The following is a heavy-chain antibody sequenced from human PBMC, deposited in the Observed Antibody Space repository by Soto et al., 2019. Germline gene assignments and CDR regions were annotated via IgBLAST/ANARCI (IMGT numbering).Heavy chain of an antibody. V-gene: IGHV1-46*01. J-gene: IGHJ6*02. Sequence: ASVKVSCKASGYTFTSYYMHWVRQAPGQGLEWMGIINPSGGSTSYARKFQGRVTMTRDTSTSTVYMELSSLRSEDTAVYYCARDRDIAAAGTDYYYYGMDVWGQGTTVTGSS. CDR1: GYTFTSYY. D-gene: IGHD6-13*01. CDR2: INPSGGST. CDR3: ARDRDIAAAGTDYYYYGMDV.